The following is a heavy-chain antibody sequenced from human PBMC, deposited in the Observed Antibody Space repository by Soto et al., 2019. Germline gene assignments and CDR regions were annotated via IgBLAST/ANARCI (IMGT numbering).Heavy chain of an antibody. Sequence: ASVKVSFKASGYAFGDYDISWVRQAPGQGLEWMGWMNPNSANTGYAQKFQGRVSMTRDMSISTAYMELSRLRPEDTAIYYCARMATYGTLNWFDPWGQGALVTVS. V-gene: IGHV1-8*01. CDR1: GYAFGDYD. J-gene: IGHJ5*02. CDR2: MNPNSANT. CDR3: ARMATYGTLNWFDP. D-gene: IGHD1-1*01.